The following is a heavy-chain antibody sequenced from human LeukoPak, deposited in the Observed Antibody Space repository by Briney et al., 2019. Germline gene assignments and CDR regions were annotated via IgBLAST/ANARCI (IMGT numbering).Heavy chain of an antibody. D-gene: IGHD4-17*01. CDR1: GFTFDDYA. CDR2: INWNSGSK. CDR3: VKENYGDYGFDV. V-gene: IGHV3-9*01. Sequence: GGSLRLSCAASGFTFDDYAMPWVRQAPGKGLEWVSGINWNSGSKGYADSVKGRFTISRDNAKKSVYLQMDSLRAEDTALYYCVKENYGDYGFDVWGQGATVTVSS. J-gene: IGHJ6*02.